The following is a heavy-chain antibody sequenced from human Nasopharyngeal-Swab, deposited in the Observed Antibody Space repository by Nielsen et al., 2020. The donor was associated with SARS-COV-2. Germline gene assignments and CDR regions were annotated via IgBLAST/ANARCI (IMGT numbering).Heavy chain of an antibody. Sequence: ASVKVSCKASGYIFADYGITWVRQAPGQGLEWMGWISGYNDKINYAQKFQGRVTMTTDTSTNTAYMELRSLRSDDTAVYYCARVRHPIWFVPWGQGTLVTVS. CDR3: ARVRHPIWFVP. CDR1: GYIFADYG. CDR2: ISGYNDKI. J-gene: IGHJ5*02. V-gene: IGHV1-18*01.